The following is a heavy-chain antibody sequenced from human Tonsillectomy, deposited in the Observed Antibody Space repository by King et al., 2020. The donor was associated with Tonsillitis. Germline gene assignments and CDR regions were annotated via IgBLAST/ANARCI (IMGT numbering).Heavy chain of an antibody. CDR1: VGSFSGYY. CDR3: ARGGGFCGGGSCYSDY. V-gene: IGHV4-34*01. Sequence: VQLQQWGAGLLKPSETLSLTCAVFVGSFSGYYWTWIRQPPGEGLEWIGEINHSGSTKYNPSLPSRLTISVDTSKNQVSLKLGSVTAADTAVYYCARGGGFCGGGSCYSDYWGQGTLVTVSS. D-gene: IGHD2-15*01. J-gene: IGHJ4*01. CDR2: INHSGST.